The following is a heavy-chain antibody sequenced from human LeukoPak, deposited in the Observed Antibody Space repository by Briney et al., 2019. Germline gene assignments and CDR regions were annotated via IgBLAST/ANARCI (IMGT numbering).Heavy chain of an antibody. D-gene: IGHD3-10*01. CDR3: ARPRHRDPGLFDY. V-gene: IGHV3-7*05. CDR2: INQAGTEK. CDR1: GFTFTTFW. J-gene: IGHJ4*02. Sequence: GGSLRLSCAASGFTFTTFWMSWVRQAPGKGLEWVANINQAGTEKHYVDSVKGRFTISRDSTKNSLYLQMNSLRVEDMAVYYCARPRHRDPGLFDYWGQGALVTVSS.